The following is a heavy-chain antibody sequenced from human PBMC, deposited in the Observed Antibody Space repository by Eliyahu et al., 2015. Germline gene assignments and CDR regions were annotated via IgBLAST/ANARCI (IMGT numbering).Heavy chain of an antibody. Sequence: EVQLVESGGGLVQPGGSLRLSXAASGFTFSSYSMNWVRQAPGKGLEWVSYISSSSSTIYYADSVKGRFTISRDNAKNSLYLQMNSLRDEDTAVYYCARDPGVSRSSSSFDYWGQGTLVTVSS. CDR1: GFTFSSYS. D-gene: IGHD6-6*01. V-gene: IGHV3-48*02. CDR2: ISSSSSTI. J-gene: IGHJ4*02. CDR3: ARDPGVSRSSSSFDY.